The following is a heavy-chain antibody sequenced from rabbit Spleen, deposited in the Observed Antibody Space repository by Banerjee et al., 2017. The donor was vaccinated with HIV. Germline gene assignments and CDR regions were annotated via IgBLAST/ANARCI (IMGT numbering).Heavy chain of an antibody. J-gene: IGHJ6*01. CDR2: IDAGSSGFT. CDR1: GFSFSSSDY. D-gene: IGHD1-1*01. CDR3: ARDTSSSFSSYGMDL. Sequence: QQQLKETGGGLVQPEGSLALTCKASGFSFSSSDYICWVRQSPGKGLEWIACIDAGSSGFTYFASWAKGRFTISKTSSTTVTLQMTSLTAADTATYFCARDTSSSFSSYGMDLWGPGTLVTVS. V-gene: IGHV1S45*01.